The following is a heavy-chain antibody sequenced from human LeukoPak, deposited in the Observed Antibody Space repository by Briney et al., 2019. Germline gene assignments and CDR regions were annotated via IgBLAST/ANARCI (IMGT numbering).Heavy chain of an antibody. J-gene: IGHJ4*02. D-gene: IGHD6-6*01. V-gene: IGHV3-21*05. Sequence: GGSLRLSCAASGFTFSSCGMHWVRQAPGKGLEWVSYISSSSSYTNYADSVKGRFTISRDNAKNSLYLQMNSLRAEDTAVYYCARTLGSSLFDYWGQGTLVTVSS. CDR3: ARTLGSSLFDY. CDR1: GFTFSSCG. CDR2: ISSSSSYT.